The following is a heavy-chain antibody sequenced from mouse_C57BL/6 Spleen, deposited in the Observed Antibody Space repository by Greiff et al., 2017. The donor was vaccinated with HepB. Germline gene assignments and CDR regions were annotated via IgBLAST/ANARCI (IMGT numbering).Heavy chain of an antibody. CDR1: GYTFTSYW. Sequence: VQLQQSGAELVMPGASVKLSCKASGYTFTSYWMHWVKQRPGQGLEWIGEIDPSDSYTNYNQKFKGKSTLTVDKSSSTAYMQLSSLTSEDSAVYYCARWDGNFFYAMDYWGQGTSVTVSS. J-gene: IGHJ4*01. V-gene: IGHV1-69*01. D-gene: IGHD2-1*01. CDR2: IDPSDSYT. CDR3: ARWDGNFFYAMDY.